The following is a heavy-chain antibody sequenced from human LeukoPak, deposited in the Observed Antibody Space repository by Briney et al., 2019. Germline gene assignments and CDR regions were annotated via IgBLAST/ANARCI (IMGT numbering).Heavy chain of an antibody. CDR2: IIPILGIA. V-gene: IGHV1-69*04. J-gene: IGHJ4*02. CDR3: ARVDCSSTSCYTTTDY. Sequence: SVKVSCKASGGTFSSYAISWVRQAPGQGLEWMGRIIPILGIANYAQKFQGRVTITADKSTSTAYMELSSLRSEDTAVYYCARVDCSSTSCYTTTDYWGQGTLVTVSS. CDR1: GGTFSSYA. D-gene: IGHD2-2*02.